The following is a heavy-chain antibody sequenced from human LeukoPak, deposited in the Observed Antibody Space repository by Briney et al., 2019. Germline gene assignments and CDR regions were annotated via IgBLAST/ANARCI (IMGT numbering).Heavy chain of an antibody. J-gene: IGHJ4*02. CDR3: ARAQYSYPHHDYVY. D-gene: IGHD4-17*01. CDR2: INPNSGDK. CDR1: GYTFTGYY. V-gene: IGHV1-2*02. Sequence: ASVKVSRKASGYTFTGYYMNWVRQAPGQGLEWVGWINPNSGDKSYAQKFQGRVTMTRDTSISTAYMELSRLRSDDTAVYYCARAQYSYPHHDYVYWGQGTLVTVSS.